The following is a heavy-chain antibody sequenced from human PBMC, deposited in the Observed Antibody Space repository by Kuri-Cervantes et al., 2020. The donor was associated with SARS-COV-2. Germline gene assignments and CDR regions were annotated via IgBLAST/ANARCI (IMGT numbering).Heavy chain of an antibody. CDR3: ARDPGGTS. CDR2: ISYDGSNK. CDR1: GFTFSSYG. V-gene: IGHV3-30*03. Sequence: GESLKISCAASGFTFSSYGMHWVRQAPGKGLEWVAVISYDGSNKYYADSVKGRFTISRDNSKNTLYLQMNSLRAEDTAAYYCARDPGGTSWGQGTLVTVSS. D-gene: IGHD3-16*01. J-gene: IGHJ4*02.